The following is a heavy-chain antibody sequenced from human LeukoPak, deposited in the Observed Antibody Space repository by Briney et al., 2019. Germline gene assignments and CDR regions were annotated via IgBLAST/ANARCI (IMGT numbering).Heavy chain of an antibody. CDR2: INTDGSST. V-gene: IGHV3-74*01. D-gene: IGHD1-26*01. Sequence: GGSLRLSCAASGFTFSSYWMHWVRQAPGKGLVWVSRINTDGSSTSYADSVKGRFTISRDNAENTLYLQMNSLRAEDTAVYYCARDDGGSYSFDYWGQGTLVTVSS. CDR1: GFTFSSYW. CDR3: ARDDGGSYSFDY. J-gene: IGHJ4*02.